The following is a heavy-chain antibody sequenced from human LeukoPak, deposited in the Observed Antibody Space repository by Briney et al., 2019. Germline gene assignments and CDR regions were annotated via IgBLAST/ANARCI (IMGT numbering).Heavy chain of an antibody. J-gene: IGHJ4*02. V-gene: IGHV4-59*01. CDR2: IYYSGST. CDR3: ARDLGRRVFDY. CDR1: GGSISSYY. D-gene: IGHD6-13*01. Sequence: SETLSLTCTVSGGSISSYYWSWIRQPPGKGLEWIGYIYYSGSTNYNPSLKSRVTISVDTSKNQFSLKLSSVTAADTAVYYCARDLGRRVFDYWGQGTLVTVSS.